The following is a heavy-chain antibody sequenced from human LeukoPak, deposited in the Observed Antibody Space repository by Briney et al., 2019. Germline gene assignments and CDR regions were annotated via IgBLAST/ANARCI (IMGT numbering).Heavy chain of an antibody. CDR3: ARDSVPYYYDSSGFDY. CDR1: GYTFTSYG. D-gene: IGHD3-22*01. CDR2: ISAYNGNT. Sequence: ASVKVSCKASGYTFTSYGISWVRQAPGQELEWMGWISAYNGNTNYAQKLQGRVTMTTDTSTSTAYMELRSLGSDDTAVYYCARDSVPYYYDSSGFDYWGQGTLVTVSS. J-gene: IGHJ4*02. V-gene: IGHV1-18*01.